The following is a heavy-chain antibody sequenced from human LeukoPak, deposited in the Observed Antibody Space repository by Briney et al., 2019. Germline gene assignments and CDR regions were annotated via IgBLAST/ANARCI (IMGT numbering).Heavy chain of an antibody. Sequence: PGGSLRLSCAASAFTFSDYYMSWIRQAPGKGLEWVSYISSSGSTIYYADAVKGRCTISRDNEQTSLYLKMNSLTEEDTAVYYCARVIGSYGGSAYWGQGTLVTVSS. D-gene: IGHD4-23*01. CDR2: ISSSGSTI. CDR3: ARVIGSYGGSAY. V-gene: IGHV3-11*04. CDR1: AFTFSDYY. J-gene: IGHJ4*02.